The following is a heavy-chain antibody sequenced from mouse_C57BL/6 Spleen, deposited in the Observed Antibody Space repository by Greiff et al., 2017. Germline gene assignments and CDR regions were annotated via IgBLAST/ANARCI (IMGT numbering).Heavy chain of an antibody. D-gene: IGHD2-2*01. Sequence: EVQLQQSGAELVRPGASVKLSCTASGFNIKDYYMPWVKQRPEQGLEWIGRIDPEDGAHETAPQLQGKATMTADTSSNTAYLQLSSLTSEDTAFYYCTTVVTKEGFANWGQETLVTVAA. CDR1: GFNIKDYY. V-gene: IGHV14-1*01. CDR2: IDPEDGAH. CDR3: TTVVTKEGFAN. J-gene: IGHJ3*01.